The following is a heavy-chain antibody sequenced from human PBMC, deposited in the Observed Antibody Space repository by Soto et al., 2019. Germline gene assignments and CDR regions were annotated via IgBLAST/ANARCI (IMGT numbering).Heavy chain of an antibody. V-gene: IGHV3-9*01. CDR1: GFTFDDYA. D-gene: IGHD3-16*01. CDR2: ISWNSGSI. J-gene: IGHJ3*02. Sequence: PGGSLRLSCAASGFTFDDYAMHWVRQAPGKGLEWVSGISWNSGSIGYADSVKGRLTISRDNAKNSLYLQMNSLRAEDTALYYCAKVHGGKLGNHAFDIWGQGTMVIVSS. CDR3: AKVHGGKLGNHAFDI.